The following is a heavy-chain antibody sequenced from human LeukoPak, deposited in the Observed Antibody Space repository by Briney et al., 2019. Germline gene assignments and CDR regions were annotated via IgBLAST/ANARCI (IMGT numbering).Heavy chain of an antibody. CDR2: IFYIGST. D-gene: IGHD4-17*01. Sequence: SETLSLTCTVSGGSISTYYWSWLRQSPGKGLEWIGHIFYIGSTNYNPSLTSRVTISVDRSKNQFSLKLGSVTAADTAVYYCARSYGDYADLWRYYFDYWGHGTLVTVSS. V-gene: IGHV4-59*01. CDR1: GGSISTYY. CDR3: ARSYGDYADLWRYYFDY. J-gene: IGHJ4*01.